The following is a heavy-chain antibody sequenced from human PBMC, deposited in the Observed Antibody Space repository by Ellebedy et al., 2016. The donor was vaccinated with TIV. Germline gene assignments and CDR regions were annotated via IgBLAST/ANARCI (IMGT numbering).Heavy chain of an antibody. CDR1: GGTFSSYA. CDR3: ASNAFTGGDDSSGYNDY. CDR2: VIPIPGIA. V-gene: IGHV1-69*04. D-gene: IGHD3-22*01. J-gene: IGHJ4*01. Sequence: ASVKVSCKASGGTFSSYAISWVRQAPGQGLEWMGRVIPIPGIANYAQKFQGRVTITADKSTSTAYMELSSLRSEDTAVYYCASNAFTGGDDSSGYNDYWGHGTLITVSS.